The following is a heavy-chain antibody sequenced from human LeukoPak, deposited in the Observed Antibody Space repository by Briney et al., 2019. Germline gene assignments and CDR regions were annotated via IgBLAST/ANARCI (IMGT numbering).Heavy chain of an antibody. CDR1: GFTFSSYG. Sequence: TGGSLRLSCAASGFTFSSYGMHWVRHAPGKGLEWVAVISYDGSNKYYADSVKGRFTISRDNSKNTLYLQMNSLRAEDTAVYYCAKEGGDIVVVVAAEDSGWFDPWGQGTLVTVSS. CDR2: ISYDGSNK. V-gene: IGHV3-30*18. D-gene: IGHD2-15*01. CDR3: AKEGGDIVVVVAAEDSGWFDP. J-gene: IGHJ5*02.